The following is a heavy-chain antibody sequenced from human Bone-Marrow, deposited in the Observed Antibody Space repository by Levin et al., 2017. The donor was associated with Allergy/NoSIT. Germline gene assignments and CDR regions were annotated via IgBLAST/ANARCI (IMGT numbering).Heavy chain of an antibody. Sequence: GGSLRLSCAASGFTFSSYWMSWVRQAPGKGLEWVANIKQDGSEKYYVDSVKGRFTISRDNAKNSLYLQMNSLRAEDTAVYYCARDKWGDFWSGYSADCWGQGTLVTVSS. J-gene: IGHJ4*02. D-gene: IGHD3-3*01. CDR2: IKQDGSEK. CDR1: GFTFSSYW. CDR3: ARDKWGDFWSGYSADC. V-gene: IGHV3-7*01.